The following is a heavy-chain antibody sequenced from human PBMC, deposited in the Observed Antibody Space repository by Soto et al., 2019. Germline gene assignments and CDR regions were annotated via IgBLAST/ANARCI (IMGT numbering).Heavy chain of an antibody. J-gene: IGHJ3*01. D-gene: IGHD3-10*01. CDR3: ARGDRGGFDL. CDR1: GFTFDYYW. V-gene: IGHV3-74*01. CDR2: VLGDGTIT. Sequence: EVQLVESGGGLVQPGESLRLSCAASGFTFDYYWMHWFRQAPGKGLWWVSVVLGDGTITTYAVSVKGRFTISRDNARNTVSLQMSSLRAEDTAIYYCARGDRGGFDLWGHGTVVTVSS.